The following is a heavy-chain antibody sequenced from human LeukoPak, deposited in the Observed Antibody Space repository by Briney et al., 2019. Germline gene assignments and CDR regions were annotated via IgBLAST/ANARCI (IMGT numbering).Heavy chain of an antibody. Sequence: SETLSLTCTVSGGSISSYYWGWIRQPPGKGLEWIGSIYYSGSTYYNPSLKSRVTISVDTSKNQFSLKLSSVTAADTAVYYCARGFGYGSGSHYNVEIWFDPWGQGTQVTVSS. CDR1: GGSISSYY. V-gene: IGHV4-39*07. J-gene: IGHJ5*02. CDR3: ARGFGYGSGSHYNVEIWFDP. D-gene: IGHD3-10*01. CDR2: IYYSGST.